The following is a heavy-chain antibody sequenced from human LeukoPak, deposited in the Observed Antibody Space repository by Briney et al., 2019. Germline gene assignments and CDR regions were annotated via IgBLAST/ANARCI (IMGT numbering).Heavy chain of an antibody. CDR3: ARGTNLYYYDSSGYYEYFQH. CDR2: IWYDGSNK. V-gene: IGHV3-33*01. D-gene: IGHD3-22*01. J-gene: IGHJ1*01. CDR1: GFTFSSYG. Sequence: GGSLRLSCAASGFTFSSYGMHWVRQAPGKGLEWVAVIWYDGSNKYYADSVKGRFTISRDNSKNTLYLQMNSLRAEDTAVYYCARGTNLYYYDSSGYYEYFQHWGQGTLVTVSS.